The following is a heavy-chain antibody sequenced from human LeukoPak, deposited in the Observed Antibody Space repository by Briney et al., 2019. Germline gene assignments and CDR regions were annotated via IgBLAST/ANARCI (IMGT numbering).Heavy chain of an antibody. Sequence: VGSLRLSCAASGFTFPNYAMGSVRQAPRKGREYVSPINGVGSVTYYADSVKGRLTISRDNSRITLFLQMNSLRAEDTAIYYCAKVRTEMTSVQYDGAFDMWGPGTMATVSS. CDR1: GFTFPNYA. CDR3: AKVRTEMTSVQYDGAFDM. V-gene: IGHV3-23*01. J-gene: IGHJ3*02. CDR2: INGVGSVT. D-gene: IGHD4-11*01.